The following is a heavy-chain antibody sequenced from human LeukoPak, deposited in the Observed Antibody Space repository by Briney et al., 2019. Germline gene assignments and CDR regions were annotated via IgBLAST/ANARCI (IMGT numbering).Heavy chain of an antibody. Sequence: SVKVSCKASGGTFSSYAISWVRQAPGQGLEWMGGIIPIFGTANYAQKFQGRVTITTDESTSTAYMELSSLRSEDTAVYYGARNSRDGYNLYYFDYWVQGTLVTVYS. D-gene: IGHD5-24*01. V-gene: IGHV1-69*05. CDR3: ARNSRDGYNLYYFDY. CDR2: IIPIFGTA. CDR1: GGTFSSYA. J-gene: IGHJ4*02.